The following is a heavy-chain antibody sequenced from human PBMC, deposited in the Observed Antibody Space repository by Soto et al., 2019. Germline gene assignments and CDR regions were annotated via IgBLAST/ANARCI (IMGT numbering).Heavy chain of an antibody. V-gene: IGHV3-74*01. J-gene: IGHJ4*02. CDR1: GFTFSSHW. CDR3: ARDSSPYYDFWSGFYTYFDY. D-gene: IGHD3-3*01. Sequence: PGGSLRLSCAVSGFTFSSHWMHWVRQAPGKGLMWVSRINSDGSTTNYADSVKGRFTISRDNAKKTLYLQMNSLRVDDTAVYYCARDSSPYYDFWSGFYTYFDYWVQGALVTVSS. CDR2: INSDGSTT.